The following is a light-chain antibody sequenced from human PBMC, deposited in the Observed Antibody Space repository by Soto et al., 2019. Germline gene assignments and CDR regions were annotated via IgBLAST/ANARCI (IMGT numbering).Light chain of an antibody. CDR1: QGISSY. J-gene: IGKJ1*01. V-gene: IGKV1-8*01. CDR2: AAS. CDR3: QHYYSYSVT. Sequence: AIRRIQAPSSFSPFTGARVTITARASQGISSYLTWYQQKPGKAPKLLIYAASTLQSGVPSRFSGSGSGTDFTLTISCLQSEDFATYYCQHYYSYSVTFGPGTKVDIK.